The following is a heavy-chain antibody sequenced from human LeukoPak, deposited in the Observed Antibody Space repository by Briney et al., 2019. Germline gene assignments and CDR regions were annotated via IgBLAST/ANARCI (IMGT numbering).Heavy chain of an antibody. V-gene: IGHV4-39*01. J-gene: IGHJ4*02. Sequence: PSETLSLTCTVSGGSISSSAYYWDSIRQPPGKGLEWIGSVYYSGNTYYKSSLESRVTISVDTSNNRFSLKLNSVTAADTGTYYCARTSGRGSVDPGTSGYVDSWGQGSLVTVSS. D-gene: IGHD3-22*01. CDR2: VYYSGNT. CDR1: GGSISSSAYY. CDR3: ARTSGRGSVDPGTSGYVDS.